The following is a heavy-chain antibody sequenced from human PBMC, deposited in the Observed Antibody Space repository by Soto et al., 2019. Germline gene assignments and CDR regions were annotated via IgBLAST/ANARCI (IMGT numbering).Heavy chain of an antibody. V-gene: IGHV4-59*04. J-gene: IGHJ4*02. CDR3: VKGGSASYPL. D-gene: IGHD3-10*01. CDR2: IYHSGST. Sequence: SETLSLTCSVSGASISSYYYAWIRQPPGKGLEWIGYIYHSGSTYYNPSLKSRVTISVDTSKNQFSLKLSSVTAADTAVYYCVKGGSASYPLWGQGTLVTVSS. CDR1: GASISSYY.